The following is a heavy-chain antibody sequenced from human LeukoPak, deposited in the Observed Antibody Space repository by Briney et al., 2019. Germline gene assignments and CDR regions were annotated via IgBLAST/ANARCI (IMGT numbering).Heavy chain of an antibody. J-gene: IGHJ4*02. D-gene: IGHD3-3*01. CDR1: GFTFSSYS. CDR3: ARDFDYDFWSDYSVTPSMGYFDY. Sequence: PGGSLRLSCAASGFTFSSYSMNWVRQAPGKGLEWLSYISSSSSTIYYADSVKGRFTISRDNAKNSLYLQMNSLGAEDTAVYYCARDFDYDFWSDYSVTPSMGYFDYWGQGTLVTVSS. CDR2: ISSSSSTI. V-gene: IGHV3-48*01.